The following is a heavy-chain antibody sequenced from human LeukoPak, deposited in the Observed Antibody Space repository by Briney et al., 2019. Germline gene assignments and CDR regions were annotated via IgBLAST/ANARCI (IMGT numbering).Heavy chain of an antibody. CDR1: GFTFSSYA. CDR2: ISSSSSYI. V-gene: IGHV3-21*01. D-gene: IGHD3-10*01. CDR3: ARDSIKAPLDY. Sequence: GGSLRLSCAASGFTFSSYAMSWVRQAPGKGLEWVSSISSSSSYIYYADSVKGRFTISRDNAKNSLYLQMNSLRAEDTAVYYCARDSIKAPLDYWGQGTLVTVSS. J-gene: IGHJ4*02.